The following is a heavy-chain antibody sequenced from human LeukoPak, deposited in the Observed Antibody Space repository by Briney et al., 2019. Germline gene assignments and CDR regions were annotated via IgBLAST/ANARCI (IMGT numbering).Heavy chain of an antibody. J-gene: IGHJ4*02. CDR3: AKSGYNRFDY. Sequence: GGSLRLSCAASGFTFSSSAMSCVRQAPGEGLEWVSNISGSGSGGSTYYADSVKGRFTISRDNSKNTLYLQMDSLRAGDTAVYYCAKSGYNRFDYWGQGTLVTVSS. CDR1: GFTFSSSA. D-gene: IGHD5-24*01. CDR2: ISGSGSGGST. V-gene: IGHV3-23*01.